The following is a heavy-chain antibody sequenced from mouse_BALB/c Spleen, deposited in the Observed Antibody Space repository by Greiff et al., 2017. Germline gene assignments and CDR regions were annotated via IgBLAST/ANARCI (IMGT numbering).Heavy chain of an antibody. J-gene: IGHJ3*01. CDR2: IWSGGNT. Sequence: QVQLQQSGPGLVQPSQSLSITCTVSGFSLTSYGVHWVRQSPGKGLEWLGVIWSGGNTDYNAAFISRLSISKDNSKSQVFFKMNSLQANDTAIYYCARSLGGFAYWGQGTLVTVSA. D-gene: IGHD3-3*01. V-gene: IGHV2-2*02. CDR3: ARSLGGFAY. CDR1: GFSLTSYG.